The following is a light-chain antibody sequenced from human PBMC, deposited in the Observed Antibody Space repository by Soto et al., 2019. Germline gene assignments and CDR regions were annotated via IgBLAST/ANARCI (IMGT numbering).Light chain of an antibody. CDR1: QSVVSN. Sequence: LMTQSPATLSLSPGERATLSCRASQSVVSNFAWYQVKPGQAPRLLIYGASTRATGVPARFSGSGSGTEFTLTITSLQCGDFALYYCQQYANWPPWTFGQGTKVEIK. CDR2: GAS. V-gene: IGKV3-15*01. J-gene: IGKJ1*01. CDR3: QQYANWPPWT.